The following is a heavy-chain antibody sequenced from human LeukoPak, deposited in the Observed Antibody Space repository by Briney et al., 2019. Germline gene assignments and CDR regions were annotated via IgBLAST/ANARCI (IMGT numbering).Heavy chain of an antibody. CDR3: ARQRGIAAAAFFDY. J-gene: IGHJ4*02. V-gene: IGHV4-34*01. CDR1: GGSFSGYY. Sequence: SETLSLTCAVYGGSFSGYYWSWIRQPPGKGLEWIGEINHSGSTNYNPSLKSRVTISVDTSKNQFSLKLSSVTAADTAVYYCARQRGIAAAAFFDYWGQGTLVTVSS. CDR2: INHSGST. D-gene: IGHD6-13*01.